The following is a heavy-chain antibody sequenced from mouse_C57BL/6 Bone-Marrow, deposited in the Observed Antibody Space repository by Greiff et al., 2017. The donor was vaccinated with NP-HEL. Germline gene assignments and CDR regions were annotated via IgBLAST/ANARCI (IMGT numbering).Heavy chain of an antibody. J-gene: IGHJ1*03. CDR1: GYSFTDYN. D-gene: IGHD2-5*01. CDR3: ARGPTIVSHWYFDV. V-gene: IGHV1-39*01. Sequence: EVKLMESGPELVKPGASVKISCKASGYSFTDYNMNWVKQSNGKSLEWIGVINPNYGTTSYNQKFKGKATLTVDQSSSTAYMQLNSLPSEDSAVYYCARGPTIVSHWYFDVWGTGTTVTVSS. CDR2: INPNYGTT.